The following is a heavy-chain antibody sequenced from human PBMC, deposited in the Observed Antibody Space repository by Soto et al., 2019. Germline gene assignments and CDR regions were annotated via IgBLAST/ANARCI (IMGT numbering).Heavy chain of an antibody. D-gene: IGHD2-2*01. Sequence: VASVKVSCKASGYTFTTYAMHWVRQAPGQRLEWMGWINAGNGNTKYSQKFQGRVTVTRDTSASTAYMELSSLRSEDTAVYYCARAADYCSSISCYEGYFYYMDVWGKGTTVTVSS. V-gene: IGHV1-3*01. CDR1: GYTFTTYA. J-gene: IGHJ6*03. CDR3: ARAADYCSSISCYEGYFYYMDV. CDR2: INAGNGNT.